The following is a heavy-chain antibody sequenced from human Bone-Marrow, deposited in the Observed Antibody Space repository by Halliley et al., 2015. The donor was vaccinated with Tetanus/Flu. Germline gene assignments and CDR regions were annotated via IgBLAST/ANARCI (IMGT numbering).Heavy chain of an antibody. J-gene: IGHJ4*02. D-gene: IGHD3-16*01. CDR2: IHSSGST. CDR1: GGSITTGDYY. CDR3: ARCPKQDTSDNYVAGEFDS. V-gene: IGHV4-30-4*01. Sequence: TLSLTCTVSGGSITTGDYYWSWIRQFPGRGLEWIGNIHSSGSTSYNPSLKSRVTISVDKTKNQFSLKMTSVTAADTAVFFCARCPKQDTSDNYVAGEFDSWGRGILVTVSS.